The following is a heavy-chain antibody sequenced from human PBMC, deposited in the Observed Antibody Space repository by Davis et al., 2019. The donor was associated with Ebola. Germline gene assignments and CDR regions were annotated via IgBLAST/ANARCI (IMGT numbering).Heavy chain of an antibody. CDR3: AREGQQWLAGIHYYYGMDV. D-gene: IGHD6-19*01. V-gene: IGHV3-30*03. J-gene: IGHJ6*02. CDR1: GFTFSTYS. Sequence: GGSLRLSCAASGFTFSTYSMSWVRQAPGKGLEWVAVISYDGSNKYYADSVKGRFTISRDNSKNTLYLQMNSLRAEDTAVYYCAREGQQWLAGIHYYYGMDVWGQGTTVTVSS. CDR2: ISYDGSNK.